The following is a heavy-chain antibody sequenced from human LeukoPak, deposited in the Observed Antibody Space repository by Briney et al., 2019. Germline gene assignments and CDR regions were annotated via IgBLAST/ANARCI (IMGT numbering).Heavy chain of an antibody. V-gene: IGHV3-23*01. CDR1: GFIFTSNA. CDR2: ISGSDDST. CDR3: AKALGYCSGGSCRPLLDY. D-gene: IGHD2-15*01. Sequence: GGSLRLSCAASGFIFTSNAMSWVRQAPGKGLEWVSTISGSDDSTYYADSVKGRFTISRDNSKNTLYLQMNSLRAEDTAVYYCAKALGYCSGGSCRPLLDYWGQGTLVTVSS. J-gene: IGHJ4*02.